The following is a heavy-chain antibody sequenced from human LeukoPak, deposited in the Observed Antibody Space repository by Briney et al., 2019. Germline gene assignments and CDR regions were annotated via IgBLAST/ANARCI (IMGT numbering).Heavy chain of an antibody. CDR3: ATDIQTDTAMVNSWGGY. V-gene: IGHV1-24*01. CDR1: GYTLTELS. D-gene: IGHD5-18*01. CDR2: FDPEDGET. Sequence: ASVKVSCKVSGYTLTELSMHWVRQAPGKGLEWMGGFDPEDGETIYAQKFQGRVTMTEDTSTDTAYMELSSLRSEDTAVYCCATDIQTDTAMVNSWGGYWGQGTLVTVSS. J-gene: IGHJ4*02.